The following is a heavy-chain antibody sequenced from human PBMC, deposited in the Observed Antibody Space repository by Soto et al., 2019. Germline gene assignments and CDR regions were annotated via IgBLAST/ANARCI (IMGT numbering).Heavy chain of an antibody. CDR1: GYTFTSYG. D-gene: IGHD4-17*01. J-gene: IGHJ6*02. CDR3: AREGETTVTTEYYYYDGMDV. CDR2: ISAYKGNT. Sequence: QVQLVQSGAEVKKPGASVKVSCKASGYTFTSYGISWVRQAPGQGLEWMGWISAYKGNTNYAQKLQGRVTMTTDTSTSTAYMELRSLRYHDTAVYYCAREGETTVTTEYYYYDGMDVWGQGTTVTVSS. V-gene: IGHV1-18*01.